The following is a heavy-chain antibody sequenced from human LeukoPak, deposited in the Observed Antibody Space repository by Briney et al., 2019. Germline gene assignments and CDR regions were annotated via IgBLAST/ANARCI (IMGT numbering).Heavy chain of an antibody. CDR3: ASHSSGWTSFDY. CDR1: GFTFSSYE. J-gene: IGHJ4*02. CDR2: ISSSGSTI. D-gene: IGHD6-19*01. Sequence: GGSLRLSCAASGFTFSSYEMNWVRRAPGKELEWVSYISSSGSTIYYADSVKGRFTISRDNAKNSLYLQMNSLRAEDTAVYYCASHSSGWTSFDYWGQGTLVTVSS. V-gene: IGHV3-48*03.